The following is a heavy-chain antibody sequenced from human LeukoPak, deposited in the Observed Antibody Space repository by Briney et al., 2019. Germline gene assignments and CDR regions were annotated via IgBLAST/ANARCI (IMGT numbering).Heavy chain of an antibody. J-gene: IGHJ6*03. CDR1: GYSFTSYW. Sequence: GESLKISCKGSGYSFTSYWIGWVRQMPGKGLEWMGIIYPGDSDTRYSPSFQGQVTISADKSISTAYLQWSSLKASDTAMYYCARSTARQNYYYYYMDVWGKGTTVTVSS. V-gene: IGHV5-51*01. D-gene: IGHD6-25*01. CDR3: ARSTARQNYYYYYMDV. CDR2: IYPGDSDT.